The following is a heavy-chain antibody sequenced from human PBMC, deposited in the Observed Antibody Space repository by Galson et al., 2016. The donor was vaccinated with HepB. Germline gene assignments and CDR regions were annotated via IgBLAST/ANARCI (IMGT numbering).Heavy chain of an antibody. D-gene: IGHD1-26*01. J-gene: IGHJ3*02. CDR3: ARDNGELLGNAFDI. CDR1: GSTFSSYW. V-gene: IGHV3-74*01. CDR2: INSDGSST. Sequence: SLRLSCAASGSTFSSYWMHWVRQAPGKGLVWVSRINSDGSSTNYADSVKGRFTISRDNAKNTLYLQMNSLRAEDTAVYYCARDNGELLGNAFDIWGQGTMVTVSS.